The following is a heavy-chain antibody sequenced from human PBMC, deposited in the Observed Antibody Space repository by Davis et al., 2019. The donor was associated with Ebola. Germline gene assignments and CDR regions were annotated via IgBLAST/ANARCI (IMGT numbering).Heavy chain of an antibody. Sequence: PGGSLRLSCAASGFTFSDYSMTWVRQAPGKGLEWISSISSSSSYIYYADSVKGRFTISRDNAKNSLYLQMNSLRAEDAAVYYCAKDSNFWSGYSNPLNWFDPWGQGTLVTVSS. D-gene: IGHD3-3*01. CDR2: ISSSSSYI. CDR3: AKDSNFWSGYSNPLNWFDP. V-gene: IGHV3-21*04. CDR1: GFTFSDYS. J-gene: IGHJ5*02.